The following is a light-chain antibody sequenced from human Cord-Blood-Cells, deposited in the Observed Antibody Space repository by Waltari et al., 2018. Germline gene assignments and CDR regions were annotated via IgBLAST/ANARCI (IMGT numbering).Light chain of an antibody. V-gene: IGLV6-57*01. J-gene: IGLJ3*02. CDR2: EDN. CDR3: QSYDSSNQV. CDR1: SGSIASNY. Sequence: NFMLTQPHSVSESPGKTVTISCTRSSGSIASNYLQWYQQRPGSSPTTVIYEDNQRPSGVPDRFSGSIDSSSNSASLTISGLKTEDEADYYCQSYDSSNQVFGRGTKLTVL.